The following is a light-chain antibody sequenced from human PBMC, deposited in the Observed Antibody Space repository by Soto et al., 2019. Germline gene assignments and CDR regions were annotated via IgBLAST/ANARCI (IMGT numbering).Light chain of an antibody. Sequence: EVVMTQSPATLSVSPGERATLSCRASQSVSSNLAWYQQRPGQAPRLLINGASTRATGIAARFSGSGSGTEFTLTISSLQSEDFAVYYCQQYNNWPPLTFGGGTKVEIK. V-gene: IGKV3-15*01. CDR1: QSVSSN. CDR2: GAS. J-gene: IGKJ4*01. CDR3: QQYNNWPPLT.